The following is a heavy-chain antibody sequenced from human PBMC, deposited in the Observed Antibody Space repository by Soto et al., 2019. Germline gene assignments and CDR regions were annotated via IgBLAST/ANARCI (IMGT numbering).Heavy chain of an antibody. CDR3: ARHSSGWYGVAYYFDY. J-gene: IGHJ4*02. V-gene: IGHV4-61*08. CDR1: GGSISSGGYY. CDR2: IYYSGST. Sequence: PSETLSLTCTVSGGSISSGGYYWSWIRQHPGKGLEWIGYIYYSGSTNYNPSLKSRVTISVDTSKNQFSLKLSSVTAADTVVYYCARHSSGWYGVAYYFDYWGQGTLVTVSS. D-gene: IGHD6-19*01.